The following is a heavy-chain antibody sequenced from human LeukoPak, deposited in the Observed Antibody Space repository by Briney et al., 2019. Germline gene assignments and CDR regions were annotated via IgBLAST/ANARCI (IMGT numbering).Heavy chain of an antibody. CDR2: IYYSGST. Sequence: SETLSLTCTVSGGSISSYYWSWIRQPPGKGLEWIGYIYYSGSTNYNPSLKSRVTISVDTSKNQFSLKLSSVTAADTAVYYCARVGVLLWFGELVGAFDIWGQGTMVTVSS. CDR1: GGSISSYY. J-gene: IGHJ3*02. D-gene: IGHD3-10*01. CDR3: ARVGVLLWFGELVGAFDI. V-gene: IGHV4-59*08.